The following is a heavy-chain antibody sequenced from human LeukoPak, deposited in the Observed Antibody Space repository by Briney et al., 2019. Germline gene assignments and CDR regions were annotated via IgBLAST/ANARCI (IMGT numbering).Heavy chain of an antibody. J-gene: IGHJ4*02. CDR2: IGASGGPT. CDR1: GFTFSSYA. Sequence: WGSLRLTCAASGFTFSSYAMSWVRQAPAKGLQWVSAIGASGGPTFYYDSVRGRFTISRDNSENTLYLQLNSLRAEDTAVYDCATLARFSGSYNGVDYWRQGTLVTVS. V-gene: IGHV3-23*01. CDR3: ATLARFSGSYNGVDY. D-gene: IGHD1-26*01.